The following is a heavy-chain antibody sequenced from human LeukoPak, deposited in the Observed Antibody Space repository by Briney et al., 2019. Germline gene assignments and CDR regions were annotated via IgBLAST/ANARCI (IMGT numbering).Heavy chain of an antibody. D-gene: IGHD2-15*01. V-gene: IGHV3-23*01. CDR3: AKDRGGGKPFKYYFDY. Sequence: PGGSLRLSCATTGFAFSSFAMAWVRQAPGKGLEWVSAISGSGGSTYYADSVKGRFTISRDSSKNTLYLQMNSLRAEDTAVYYCAKDRGGGKPFKYYFDYWGQGTLVTVSS. J-gene: IGHJ4*02. CDR1: GFAFSSFA. CDR2: ISGSGGST.